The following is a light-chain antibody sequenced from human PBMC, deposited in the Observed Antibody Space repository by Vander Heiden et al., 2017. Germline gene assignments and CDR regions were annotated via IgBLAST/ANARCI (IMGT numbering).Light chain of an antibody. J-gene: IGLJ3*02. CDR1: SSNIGTNT. CDR3: AAWDDSLNGRV. V-gene: IGLV1-44*01. Sequence: QSVLTHPPSASGTTGQRVTISCSGSSSNIGTNTVNWYQQLPGTAPKLLIYSNNQRPSGVPDRFSGSKSGTSASLAISGLQSEDEADYYCAAWDDSLNGRVFGGGTKLTVL. CDR2: SNN.